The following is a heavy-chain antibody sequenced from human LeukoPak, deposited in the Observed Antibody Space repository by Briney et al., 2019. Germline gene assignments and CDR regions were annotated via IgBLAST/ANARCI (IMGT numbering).Heavy chain of an antibody. D-gene: IGHD6-13*01. CDR2: IFYSGGT. J-gene: IGHJ2*01. CDR1: GGSISSYY. CDR3: ARVYYSNSYDYWYFDL. Sequence: KPSETLSLTCTVSGGSISSYYWSWIRQPPGKGLEWIGYIFYSGGTNYNPSLKSRVTISVDTSKNQFSLKLSSVTAADTAVYYCARVYYSNSYDYWYFDLWGRGTLVTVSS. V-gene: IGHV4-59*01.